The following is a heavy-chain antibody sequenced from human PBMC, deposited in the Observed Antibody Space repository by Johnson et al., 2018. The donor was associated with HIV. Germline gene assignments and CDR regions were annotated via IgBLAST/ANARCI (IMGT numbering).Heavy chain of an antibody. CDR1: GFTFDDYA. D-gene: IGHD6-6*01. CDR3: AKTGGIAARLTPSPAFDI. V-gene: IGHV3-9*01. J-gene: IGHJ3*02. CDR2: ISWNSGSI. Sequence: VQLVESGGGLVQPGRSVRLSCAASGFTFDDYAMHWVRQAPGKGLEWVSGISWNSGSIGYADSVKGRFTISRDNAKNSLYLQMNSLRAEDTAVYYCAKTGGIAARLTPSPAFDIWGQGTMVTVSS.